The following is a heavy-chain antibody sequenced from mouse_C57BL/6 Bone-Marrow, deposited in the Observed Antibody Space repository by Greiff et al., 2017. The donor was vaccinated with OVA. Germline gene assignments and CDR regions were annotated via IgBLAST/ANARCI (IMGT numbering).Heavy chain of an antibody. CDR3: TTRYYYGSSHYWYFDV. CDR2: IDPENGDT. CDR1: GFNIKDDY. J-gene: IGHJ1*03. V-gene: IGHV14-4*01. Sequence: EVQLQESGAELVRPGASVKLSCTASGFNIKDDYMHWVKQRPEQGLEWIGWIDPENGDTEYASKFQGKATITADTSSNTAYLQLSSLTSEDTAVYYWTTRYYYGSSHYWYFDVWGTGTTVTVSS. D-gene: IGHD1-1*01.